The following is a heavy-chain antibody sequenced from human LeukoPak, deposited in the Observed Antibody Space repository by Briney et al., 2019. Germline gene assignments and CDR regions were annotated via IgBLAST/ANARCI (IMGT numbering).Heavy chain of an antibody. CDR2: VSPYNGNT. V-gene: IGHV1-18*01. CDR1: GYSFTTYG. D-gene: IGHD3-22*01. CDR3: AREWGHYYDA. J-gene: IGHJ3*01. Sequence: ASVKVSCMASGYSFTTYGITWVRQAPGQGLEWMGWVSPYNGNTNYAQHLQGRVTMTTDTSTTTAYMELRSLRSDDTAIYYCAREWGHYYDAWGQGTMVTVSS.